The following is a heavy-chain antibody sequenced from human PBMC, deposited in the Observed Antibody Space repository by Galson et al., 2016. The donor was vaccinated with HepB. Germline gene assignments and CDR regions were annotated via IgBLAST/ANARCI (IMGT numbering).Heavy chain of an antibody. CDR2: IKKDGSET. CDR3: FAADFGMDV. V-gene: IGHV3-7*01. Sequence: SLRLSCAASGFTFSSYWMSWVRQAPGKGLEWVANIKKDGSETHYVDSVKGRFTISRDNVKNSLYLQMNSLRAEDSAMYYCFAADFGMDVWGQGTTVTVSS. CDR1: GFTFSSYW. J-gene: IGHJ6*02.